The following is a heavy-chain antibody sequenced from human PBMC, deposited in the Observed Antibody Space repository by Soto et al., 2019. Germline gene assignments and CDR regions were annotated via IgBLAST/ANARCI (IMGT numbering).Heavy chain of an antibody. CDR1: GYTFTSYY. D-gene: IGHD3-22*01. CDR3: ARDLRNYYDSSGYYSY. J-gene: IGHJ4*02. V-gene: IGHV1-46*01. Sequence: ASVKVSCKASGYTFTSYYMHWVRQAPGQGLEWMGIINPSGGSTSYAQKFQGRVTMTRDTSTSTVYMEMSSLRSEDTAVYYFARDLRNYYDSSGYYSYWGQGTLVTVSS. CDR2: INPSGGST.